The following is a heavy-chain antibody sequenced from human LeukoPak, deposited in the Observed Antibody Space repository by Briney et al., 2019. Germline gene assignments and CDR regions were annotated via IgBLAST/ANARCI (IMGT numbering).Heavy chain of an antibody. Sequence: SVKVSCKASGGTFSSYAISWVRQAPGQGLEWMGGIIPIFGTANYAQKLQGRVTMTTDTSTSTAYMELRSLRSDDTAVYYCAREIRSSTSWYYYGMDVWGQGTTVTVSS. CDR1: GGTFSSYA. CDR2: IIPIFGTA. CDR3: AREIRSSTSWYYYGMDV. J-gene: IGHJ6*02. V-gene: IGHV1-69*05. D-gene: IGHD2-2*01.